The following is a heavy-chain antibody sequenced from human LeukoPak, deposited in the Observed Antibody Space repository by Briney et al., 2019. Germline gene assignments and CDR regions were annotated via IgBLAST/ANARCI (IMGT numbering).Heavy chain of an antibody. Sequence: PSETLSLTCAVYGGSFSGYYWSWLRQAPGKGLEWIAYMYYSGGDTDYNPSLNSRVAISVDTSTNQVSLKLRSVTAADTAAYYCARGHYGFDPWGQGILVTVSS. V-gene: IGHV4-59*08. CDR2: MYYSGGDT. CDR3: ARGHYGFDP. J-gene: IGHJ5*02. CDR1: GGSFSGYY. D-gene: IGHD3-16*01.